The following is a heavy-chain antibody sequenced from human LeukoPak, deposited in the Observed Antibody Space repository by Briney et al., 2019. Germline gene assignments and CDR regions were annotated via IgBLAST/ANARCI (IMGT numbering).Heavy chain of an antibody. CDR3: ASTGGYGSGTYDYYYFGMDV. J-gene: IGHJ6*02. CDR2: ITSSGRIR. Sequence: GGSLRLSCAASGFTFSNYEMNWVRQAPGEGLEWVAYITSSGRIRHYADSVKGRFTISRDNAKNSLYLQMNSLRAEDTAVYYCASTGGYGSGTYDYYYFGMDVWGQGTTVTVSS. V-gene: IGHV3-48*03. CDR1: GFTFSNYE. D-gene: IGHD3-10*01.